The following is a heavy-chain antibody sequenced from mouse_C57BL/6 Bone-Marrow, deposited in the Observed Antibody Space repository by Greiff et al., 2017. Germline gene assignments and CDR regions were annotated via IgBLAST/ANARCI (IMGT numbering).Heavy chain of an antibody. J-gene: IGHJ2*01. V-gene: IGHV1-19*01. CDR1: GYTFTGYY. CDR2: INPYNGGT. CDR3: ARRLGRRGY. Sequence: EVQLQQSGPVLVKPGASVKMSCKASGYTFTGYYMNWVKQSHGKSLEWIGVINPYNGGTSYNQKFKGKATLTVDKSSSTAYMELNSLTSEDAAVYYCARRLGRRGYWGQGTTLTVSS. D-gene: IGHD4-1*01.